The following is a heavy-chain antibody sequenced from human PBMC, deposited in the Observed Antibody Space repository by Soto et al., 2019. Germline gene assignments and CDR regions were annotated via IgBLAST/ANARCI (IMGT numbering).Heavy chain of an antibody. J-gene: IGHJ5*02. CDR2: ISGSGGST. CDR3: AKSPGIAVAGTWFNP. Sequence: EVQLLESGGGLVQPGGSLRLSCAAYGFTFSSYAMSWVRQAPGKGLEWVSAISGSGGSTYYADSVTGRFTIYRDNSKNTLYLQVNSLRAEDTAVYYCAKSPGIAVAGTWFNPWGQGTLVTFSS. D-gene: IGHD6-19*01. V-gene: IGHV3-23*01. CDR1: GFTFSSYA.